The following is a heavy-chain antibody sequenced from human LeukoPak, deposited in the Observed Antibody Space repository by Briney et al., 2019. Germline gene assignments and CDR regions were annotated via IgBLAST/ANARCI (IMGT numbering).Heavy chain of an antibody. CDR2: XXSSSSTI. V-gene: IGHV3-48*01. Sequence: XXSSSSTIYYADSVKGRFTISRDNAKNSLYLQMNSLRAEDTAVYYCARVRYCTNGVCSHFDYWGQGTLVTVSS. CDR3: ARVRYCTNGVCSHFDY. D-gene: IGHD2-8*01. J-gene: IGHJ4*02.